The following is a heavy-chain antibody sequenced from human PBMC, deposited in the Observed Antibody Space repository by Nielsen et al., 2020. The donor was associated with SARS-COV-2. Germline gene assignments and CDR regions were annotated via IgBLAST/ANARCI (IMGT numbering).Heavy chain of an antibody. V-gene: IGHV3-23*01. J-gene: IGHJ4*02. CDR3: AKSNVVRGIIGYYFEY. Sequence: GGSLRLSCAASGFTFSSYAMHWVRQAPGKGLEWVSEISGSTGSTYFADSVKGRFTISRDNSKNTLYLQMNSLRTEDTAVYYCAKSNVVRGIIGYYFEYWGRGTAVNVSS. D-gene: IGHD3-10*01. CDR1: GFTFSSYA. CDR2: ISGSTGST.